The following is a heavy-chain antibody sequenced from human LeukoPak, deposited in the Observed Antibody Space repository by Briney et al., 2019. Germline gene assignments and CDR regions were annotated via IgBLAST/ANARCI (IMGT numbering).Heavy chain of an antibody. CDR3: ARGASYDTDAFDI. V-gene: IGHV4-59*01. Sequence: SETLFLTCTVSGGSISSYYWSWIRQPPGKGLEWIGYIYYSGSTNYNPSLKSRVTISVDTSKNQFSLKLSSVTAADTAVFYCARGASYDTDAFDIWGQGTMVTVST. D-gene: IGHD3-22*01. J-gene: IGHJ3*02. CDR2: IYYSGST. CDR1: GGSISSYY.